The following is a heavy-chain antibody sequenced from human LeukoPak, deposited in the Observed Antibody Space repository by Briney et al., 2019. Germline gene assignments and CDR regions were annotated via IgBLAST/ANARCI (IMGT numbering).Heavy chain of an antibody. CDR1: GGTFSSYA. Sequence: GASVKVSCKASGGTFSSYAISWVRQAPGQGLEWMGGIIPIFGTANYAQKFQGRVTITTDESTSTAYMELSSLRSEDTAVYYCATGTQVAVPAGRQTPIYYYYMDVWGKGTTVTVSS. D-gene: IGHD2-2*01. CDR2: IIPIFGTA. CDR3: ATGTQVAVPAGRQTPIYYYYMDV. J-gene: IGHJ6*03. V-gene: IGHV1-69*05.